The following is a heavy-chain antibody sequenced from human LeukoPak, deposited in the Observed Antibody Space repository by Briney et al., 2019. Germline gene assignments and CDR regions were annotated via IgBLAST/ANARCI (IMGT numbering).Heavy chain of an antibody. CDR1: GGSISGYY. D-gene: IGHD3-3*01. CDR2: IYYTGNT. J-gene: IGHJ6*03. V-gene: IGHV4-59*12. Sequence: PSETLSLTCTVSGGSISGYYWSWIRQPPGKDLEWIGSIYYTGNTYYNPSLKSRVTMSVDTSKNQFSLKLSSVTAADTAVCYCARGLGTIFGVVSPYYYMDVWGKGTTVTVSS. CDR3: ARGLGTIFGVVSPYYYMDV.